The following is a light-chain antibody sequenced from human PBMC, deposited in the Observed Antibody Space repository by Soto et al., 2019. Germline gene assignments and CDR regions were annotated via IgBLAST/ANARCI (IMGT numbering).Light chain of an antibody. CDR3: QQYNIWPLT. J-gene: IGKJ4*01. V-gene: IGKV3-15*01. CDR2: GAS. CDR1: QSISDT. Sequence: EIVMTQSPATLSVSPGGRATLSCRASQSISDTLAWYQQKPGQAPRLLIHGASTRATGFPGRFSGSGSGTDFTLTISSLQSEDFALYYCQQYNIWPLTFGGGTQLEIK.